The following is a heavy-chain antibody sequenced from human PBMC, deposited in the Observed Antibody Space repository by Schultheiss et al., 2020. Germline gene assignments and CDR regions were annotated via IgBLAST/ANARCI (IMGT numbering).Heavy chain of an antibody. Sequence: GGSLRLSCAASGFTFSDYYMSWIRQAPGKGLEWVSYISSSGSTIYYADSVKGRFTISRDNAKNSLYLQMNSLRAEDTAVYYCARATYYYDSSGYPTWYYFDYWGQGTLVTVSS. J-gene: IGHJ4*02. V-gene: IGHV3-11*01. CDR3: ARATYYYDSSGYPTWYYFDY. CDR1: GFTFSDYY. CDR2: ISSSGSTI. D-gene: IGHD3-22*01.